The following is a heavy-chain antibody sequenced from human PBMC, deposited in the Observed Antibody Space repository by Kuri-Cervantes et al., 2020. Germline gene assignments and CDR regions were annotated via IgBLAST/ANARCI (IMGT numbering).Heavy chain of an antibody. CDR2: INHSGST. CDR3: ARSNYGSGSYYMDWMRYYYYGMDV. Sequence: GSLRLSCAVYGGSFSGYYWTWIRQPPGKGLEWIGEINHSGSTNYNPSLKSRVTISVDTSKNQFSLKLSSVTAAVTAVYYCARSNYGSGSYYMDWMRYYYYGMDVWGQGTTVTVSS. J-gene: IGHJ6*02. D-gene: IGHD3-10*01. CDR1: GGSFSGYY. V-gene: IGHV4-34*01.